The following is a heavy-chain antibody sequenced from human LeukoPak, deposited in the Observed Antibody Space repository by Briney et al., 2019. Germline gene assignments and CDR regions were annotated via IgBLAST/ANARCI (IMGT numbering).Heavy chain of an antibody. CDR3: AKRSPRDYYYNMDV. Sequence: PGGSLRLSCAASGFTFGNYAMSWVRQAPGKGLEWVSAILESGGSTYYADSVKGRFTISRDNSKNTLYLQMNSLRAEDTAVYYCAKRSPRDYYYNMDVWGQGTTVTVS. CDR1: GFTFGNYA. V-gene: IGHV3-23*01. CDR2: ILESGGST. J-gene: IGHJ6*02.